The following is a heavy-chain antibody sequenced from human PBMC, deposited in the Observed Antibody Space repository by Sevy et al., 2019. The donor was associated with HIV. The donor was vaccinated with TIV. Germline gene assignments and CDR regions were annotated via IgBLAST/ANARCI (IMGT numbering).Heavy chain of an antibody. Sequence: GGSLRLSCAASGFSFSSYGMHWVRQPLGKGLEWVAFVHFDGNEKWYADSGKGRFTISRDNSKSTIFLQMDSLRIEDTAIYYCVKDRCSDAGCPMEYFEHWGQGTLVTVSS. CDR3: VKDRCSDAGCPMEYFEH. CDR2: VHFDGNEK. D-gene: IGHD2-15*01. J-gene: IGHJ4*02. V-gene: IGHV3-30*02. CDR1: GFSFSSYG.